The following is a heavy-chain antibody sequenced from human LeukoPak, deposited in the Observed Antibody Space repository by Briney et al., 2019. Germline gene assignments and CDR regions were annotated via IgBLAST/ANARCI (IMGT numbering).Heavy chain of an antibody. J-gene: IGHJ4*02. Sequence: GRSLRLSWAASGFTFSTYAMHWVRQAPGKGLEWVAIISYDGSNKYYADSVKGRFTISRDNSKNTLYLQMNSLRAEDTAVYYCARGRGLPTIIMDREVPFDYWGQGTLVTVSS. D-gene: IGHD3-10*01. CDR3: ARGRGLPTIIMDREVPFDY. CDR2: ISYDGSNK. CDR1: GFTFSTYA. V-gene: IGHV3-30-3*01.